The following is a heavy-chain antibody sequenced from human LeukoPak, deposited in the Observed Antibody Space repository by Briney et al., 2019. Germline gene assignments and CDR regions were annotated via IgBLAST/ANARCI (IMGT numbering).Heavy chain of an antibody. D-gene: IGHD2-15*01. Sequence: SETLSLTCTVSGYSISSGYYWGWIRQPPGKGLEWIGSIYHSGSTYYNPSLKSRVTISVDTSKNQFSLKLSSVTAADTAVYYCARESVYCSGGSCYRLFDYWGQGTLVTVSS. CDR1: GYSISSGYY. V-gene: IGHV4-38-2*02. CDR2: IYHSGST. CDR3: ARESVYCSGGSCYRLFDY. J-gene: IGHJ4*02.